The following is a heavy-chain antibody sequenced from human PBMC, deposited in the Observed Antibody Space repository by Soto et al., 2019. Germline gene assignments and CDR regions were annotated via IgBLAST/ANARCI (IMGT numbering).Heavy chain of an antibody. CDR2: IVVGSGNT. CDR3: AAFPVYSNYFYYYYYGMDV. D-gene: IGHD4-4*01. Sequence: RASVKVSCKASGFSFTSSAVQWVRQARGQRLEWIGWIVVGSGNTNYAQKFQERVTITRDMSTSTAYMELSSLRSEDTAVYYCAAFPVYSNYFYYYYYGMDVWGQGTTVTVSS. CDR1: GFSFTSSA. V-gene: IGHV1-58*01. J-gene: IGHJ6*02.